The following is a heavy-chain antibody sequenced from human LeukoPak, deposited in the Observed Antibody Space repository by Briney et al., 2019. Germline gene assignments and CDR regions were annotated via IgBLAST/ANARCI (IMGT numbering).Heavy chain of an antibody. J-gene: IGHJ4*02. Sequence: SVKVSCTASGGTFSSYAISWVRQAPGQGLEWMGGIIPIFGTANYAQKFQGRVTITADESTSTAYMELSSLRSEDTAVYYCARVPYCSGGSCLLRGYYFDFWGQGTLVTVSS. CDR1: GGTFSSYA. CDR3: ARVPYCSGGSCLLRGYYFDF. D-gene: IGHD2-15*01. V-gene: IGHV1-69*01. CDR2: IIPIFGTA.